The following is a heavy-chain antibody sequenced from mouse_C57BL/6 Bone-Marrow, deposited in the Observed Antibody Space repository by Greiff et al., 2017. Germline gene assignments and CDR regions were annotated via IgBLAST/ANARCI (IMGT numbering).Heavy chain of an antibody. V-gene: IGHV14-4*01. Sequence: EVQLQQSGAELVRPGASVKLSCTASGFNIKDDSMHWVKQRPEQGLEWIGWIDPENGDTEYASKFQGKATITADTSSNTAYLQLSSLTSEDTAVYYCTWITTVVATGAYGGQGTLVTVSA. J-gene: IGHJ3*01. D-gene: IGHD1-1*01. CDR2: IDPENGDT. CDR1: GFNIKDDS. CDR3: TWITTVVATGAY.